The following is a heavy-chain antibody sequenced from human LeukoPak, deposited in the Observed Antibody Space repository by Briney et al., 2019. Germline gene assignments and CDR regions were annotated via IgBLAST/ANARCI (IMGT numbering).Heavy chain of an antibody. J-gene: IGHJ5*02. CDR3: ARTREYSSTWFFPPFDP. CDR2: INPNSGRT. D-gene: IGHD6-13*01. Sequence: ASVRVSCKASGCTFTDYYMNWVSQAPGQGLEWMGWINPNSGRTNYAHNFQGRVTLTRDPSISTAYMELTGLTSNDTGVYYCARTREYSSTWFFPPFDPWGQGTLVTVSS. CDR1: GCTFTDYY. V-gene: IGHV1-2*02.